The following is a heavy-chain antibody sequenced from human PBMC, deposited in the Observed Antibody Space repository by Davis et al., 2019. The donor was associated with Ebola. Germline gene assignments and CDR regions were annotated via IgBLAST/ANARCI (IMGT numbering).Heavy chain of an antibody. J-gene: IGHJ4*02. CDR3: ARGPVITGDFDY. Sequence: ASVKVSCKASGYTFTGYYMHWVRQAPGQGLEWMGRINPNSGGTNYAQKFQGRVTITRDTSASTAYMELSSLRSEDTAVYYCARGPVITGDFDYWGQGTLVTVSS. V-gene: IGHV1-2*06. D-gene: IGHD3-22*01. CDR1: GYTFTGYY. CDR2: INPNSGGT.